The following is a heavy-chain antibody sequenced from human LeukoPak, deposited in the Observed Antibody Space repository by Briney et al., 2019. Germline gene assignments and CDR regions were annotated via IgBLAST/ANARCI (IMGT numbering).Heavy chain of an antibody. CDR1: GDSISNTNYY. D-gene: IGHD2-2*01. CDR2: FCCSGNT. Sequence: SETLSLTCTVSGDSISNTNYYWGWIRQPPGKGLEWIGSFCCSGNTYYNPSLKSRVTISVDTSKNQFSLKLSSVTAADTAVYYCARRQDIVVVPAGMPYDFDYWGQGTLVTISS. J-gene: IGHJ4*02. V-gene: IGHV4-39*01. CDR3: ARRQDIVVVPAGMPYDFDY.